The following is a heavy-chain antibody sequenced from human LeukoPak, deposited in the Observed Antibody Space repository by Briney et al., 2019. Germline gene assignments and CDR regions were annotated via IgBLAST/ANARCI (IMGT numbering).Heavy chain of an antibody. J-gene: IGHJ4*02. D-gene: IGHD3-10*01. Sequence: SETLSLTCTVSGGFISSHYWSWIRQPPGKGLEWIGYIYYSGSTNYNPSLKSRVTISVDTSKNQFSLKLSSVTAADTAVYYCARDVPDYYGSGRWGQGTLVTVSS. CDR1: GGFISSHY. CDR2: IYYSGST. V-gene: IGHV4-59*11. CDR3: ARDVPDYYGSGR.